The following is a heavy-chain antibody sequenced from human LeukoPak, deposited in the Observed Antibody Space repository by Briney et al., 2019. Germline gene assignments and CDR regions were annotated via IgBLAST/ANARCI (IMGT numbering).Heavy chain of an antibody. CDR1: GGSISSSSYY. V-gene: IGHV4-39*01. CDR2: IYYSGST. D-gene: IGHD3-10*01. Sequence: PSETLSLTCTVSGGSISSSSYYWGWIRQPPGKGLEWIGSIYYSGSTYYNPSLKSRVTISVDTSKNQFSLKLSSVTAADTAVYYCARYVLWFGDFLGPPPRYFDYWGQGTLVTVSS. CDR3: ARYVLWFGDFLGPPPRYFDY. J-gene: IGHJ4*02.